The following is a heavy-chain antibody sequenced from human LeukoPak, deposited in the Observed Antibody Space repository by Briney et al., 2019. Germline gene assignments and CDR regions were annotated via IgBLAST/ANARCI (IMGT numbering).Heavy chain of an antibody. CDR2: IKQDGSEK. J-gene: IGHJ3*02. Sequence: GGSLRLSCVASGFAFNMYSMRWVRQAPGEGLEWVANIKQDGSEKYFLDSVKGRFTISRDNARKSLNLQMNSLRAEDTALYYCVRGRGAIWGQGTMVTVSS. D-gene: IGHD1-26*01. CDR3: VRGRGAI. V-gene: IGHV3-7*05. CDR1: GFAFNMYS.